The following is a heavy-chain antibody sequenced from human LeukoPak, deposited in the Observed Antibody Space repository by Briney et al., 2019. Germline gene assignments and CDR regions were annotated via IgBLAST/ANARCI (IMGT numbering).Heavy chain of an antibody. Sequence: SGGSLRLSCAASGLTFSIYAMSWVRQAPGKGLKWVSSITRRGESTWYVDSVKGRFTITRDNSENTLYLQMHSLRAEDTAVYYCARDRPNYYGSDGHYYRRDGDYWGRGTLVSVSS. CDR3: ARDRPNYYGSDGHYYRRDGDY. CDR2: ITRRGEST. CDR1: GLTFSIYA. D-gene: IGHD3-22*01. J-gene: IGHJ4*02. V-gene: IGHV3-23*01.